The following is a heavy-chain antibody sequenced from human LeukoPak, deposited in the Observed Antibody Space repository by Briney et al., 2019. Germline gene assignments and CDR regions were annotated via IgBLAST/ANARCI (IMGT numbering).Heavy chain of an antibody. D-gene: IGHD3-10*01. CDR3: ARDDYYGSGSYWGAFDI. CDR1: GFTFSSYG. J-gene: IGHJ3*02. Sequence: PGGSLRLSCAASGFTFSSYGMSWVRQAPGKGLEWVSAISGSGGSTYYADSVKGRFTIPRDNAKNSLYLQMNSLRAEDTAMYYCARDDYYGSGSYWGAFDIWGQGTMVTVSS. CDR2: ISGSGGST. V-gene: IGHV3-23*01.